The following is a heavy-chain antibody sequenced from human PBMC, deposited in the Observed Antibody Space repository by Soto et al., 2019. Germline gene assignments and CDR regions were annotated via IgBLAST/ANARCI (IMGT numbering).Heavy chain of an antibody. CDR2: IYWDDDK. V-gene: IGHV2-70*01. CDR1: GFSLSTTTVG. Sequence: SGPTLVNPTQTLTLTCTFSGFSLSTTTVGVGWIRQPPGKALEWLALIYWDDDKYYSTSLKTRLTISKDTSKNQVVLTMTNMDTVDTATYYCAREEWELGGFDYWGQGTLVTVSS. J-gene: IGHJ4*02. CDR3: AREEWELGGFDY. D-gene: IGHD1-26*01.